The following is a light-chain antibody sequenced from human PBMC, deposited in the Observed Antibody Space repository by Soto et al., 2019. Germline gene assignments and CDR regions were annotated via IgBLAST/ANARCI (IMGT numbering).Light chain of an antibody. CDR2: LEGSGSY. V-gene: IGLV4-60*03. J-gene: IGLJ1*01. CDR1: SGHSSYI. CDR3: ETWDV. Sequence: QAVLTQSSSASASLGSSVKLTCTLSSGHSSYIIAWHQQQPGKAPRYLMKLEGSGSYNKGSGVPDRFSGSSSGADRYLTISNLQSEDEADYYCETWDVFGTGTKVTVL.